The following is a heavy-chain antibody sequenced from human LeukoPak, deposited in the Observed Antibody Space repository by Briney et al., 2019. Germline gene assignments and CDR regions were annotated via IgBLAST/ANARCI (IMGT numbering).Heavy chain of an antibody. CDR3: ATADRRIYCSSTSCYPDY. Sequence: ASVKVSCKASGGTFSSYAISWVRQAPGQGLEWMGGIIPIFGTANYAQKFQGRVTITADESTGTAYMELSSLRSEDTAVYYCATADRRIYCSSTSCYPDYWGQGTLVTVSS. D-gene: IGHD2-2*01. CDR2: IIPIFGTA. V-gene: IGHV1-69*01. J-gene: IGHJ4*02. CDR1: GGTFSSYA.